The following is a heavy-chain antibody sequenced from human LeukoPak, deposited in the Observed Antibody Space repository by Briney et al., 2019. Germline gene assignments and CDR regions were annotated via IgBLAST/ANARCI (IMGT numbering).Heavy chain of an antibody. Sequence: GGSLRLSCAASGFTFDDYAMHWVRQAPGKGLEWVSLISWDGGSTYYADSVKGRFTISRDNSKNSLYLQMNSLRAEDTALYYCAKGHTTEDSSSWFDYWGQGTLVSVSS. CDR3: AKGHTTEDSSSWFDY. J-gene: IGHJ4*02. CDR2: ISWDGGST. D-gene: IGHD6-13*01. V-gene: IGHV3-43D*03. CDR1: GFTFDDYA.